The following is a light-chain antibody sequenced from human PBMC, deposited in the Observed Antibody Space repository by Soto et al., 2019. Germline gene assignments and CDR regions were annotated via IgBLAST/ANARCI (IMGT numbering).Light chain of an antibody. V-gene: IGLV2-8*01. CDR2: EVS. J-gene: IGLJ1*01. CDR1: SSDVGGYNY. CDR3: NSYEGSTNV. Sequence: QSALTQPPSASGSPGQSVTISCTGTSSDVGGYNYVSWYQQHPGKAPKLMIYEVSQRPSGVPDRFSGSKSGNTASLTVSGLQAEDEEDYYCNSYEGSTNVFGNGTKVTV.